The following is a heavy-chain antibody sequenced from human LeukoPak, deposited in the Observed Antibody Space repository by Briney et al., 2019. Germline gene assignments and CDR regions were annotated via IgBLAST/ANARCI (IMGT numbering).Heavy chain of an antibody. CDR1: GFTFSSYG. CDR2: IWYDGSNK. D-gene: IGHD3-10*01. Sequence: GRSLRLSCAPSGFTFSSYGMHWVRQAPGTGVEWVAVIWYDGSNKYYADSVKGRFTISRDNSKNTLYLQMDSLRAEDTAVYYCAKAESYYYYMDVWGKGTTVTVSS. J-gene: IGHJ6*03. CDR3: AKAESYYYYMDV. V-gene: IGHV3-33*06.